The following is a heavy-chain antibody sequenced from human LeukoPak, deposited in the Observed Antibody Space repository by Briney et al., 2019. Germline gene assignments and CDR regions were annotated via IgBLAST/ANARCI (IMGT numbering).Heavy chain of an antibody. D-gene: IGHD3-10*01. V-gene: IGHV1-2*02. Sequence: GSALKVACKAWGYTFSGYPMHWVQQAPGQGLEWMGWINPNSGATNYAQKLQGRVTMTRDTSMSTAYMELSSLRSDDTAVYYCARDRGSGSYDPVDYWGQGTLVTVSS. J-gene: IGHJ4*02. CDR1: GYTFSGYP. CDR2: INPNSGAT. CDR3: ARDRGSGSYDPVDY.